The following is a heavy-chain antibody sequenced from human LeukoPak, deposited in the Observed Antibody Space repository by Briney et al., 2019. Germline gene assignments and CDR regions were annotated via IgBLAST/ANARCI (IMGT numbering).Heavy chain of an antibody. Sequence: PGGSLRLSCAASRFTFSSYGMHWVRQAPGKGLEWVAYIQYDGSNEQYADSVKGRFTISRDNSRNTLYLQMNSLRAEDTALYYCAKDGDTVSGTYYFDMDVWGKGTTVTISS. V-gene: IGHV3-30*02. CDR2: IQYDGSNE. CDR1: RFTFSSYG. CDR3: AKDGDTVSGTYYFDMDV. D-gene: IGHD1-26*01. J-gene: IGHJ6*03.